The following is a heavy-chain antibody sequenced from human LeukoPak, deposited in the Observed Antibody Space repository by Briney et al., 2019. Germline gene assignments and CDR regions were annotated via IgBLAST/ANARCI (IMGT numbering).Heavy chain of an antibody. D-gene: IGHD1-7*01. CDR2: IYSGGST. CDR1: GGSITSGSYY. J-gene: IGHJ4*02. Sequence: PSETLSLTCTVSGGSITSGSYYWAWIRQPPGKGLEWIGSIYSGGSTYYHPSLKSRVTISVDTSQKQFSLTLPSVTAADTAVYYCARRNYDGTLDYWGQGTLVTVSS. V-gene: IGHV4-39*01. CDR3: ARRNYDGTLDY.